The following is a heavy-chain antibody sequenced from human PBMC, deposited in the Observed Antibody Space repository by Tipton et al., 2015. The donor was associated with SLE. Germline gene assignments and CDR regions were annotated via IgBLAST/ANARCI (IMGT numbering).Heavy chain of an antibody. J-gene: IGHJ3*02. V-gene: IGHV3-73*01. CDR3: ASARLESSSWHGEGAFDI. D-gene: IGHD6-13*01. CDR1: GFTFSGSA. CDR2: IRSKANSYAT. Sequence: SLRLSCAASGFTFSGSAMHWVRQASGKGLEWVGRIRSKANSYATAYAASVKGRFTISRDDSKNTAYLQMNSLKTEDTAVYYCASARLESSSWHGEGAFDIWGQGTMVTVSS.